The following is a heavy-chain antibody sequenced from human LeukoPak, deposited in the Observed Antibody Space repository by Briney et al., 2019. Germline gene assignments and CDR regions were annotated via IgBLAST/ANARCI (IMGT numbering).Heavy chain of an antibody. Sequence: GGSLRLSCAASGFSFSIYGMSWVRQTPGKGLEWVSGISGSGGNTYYTDSVKGRFTISRDNSKNTLYLQMNSLRAEDTAVYYCAKGSRPGYSYGPREYYYYMDVWGKGTTVTVSS. CDR2: ISGSGGNT. J-gene: IGHJ6*03. V-gene: IGHV3-23*01. D-gene: IGHD5-18*01. CDR3: AKGSRPGYSYGPREYYYYMDV. CDR1: GFSFSIYG.